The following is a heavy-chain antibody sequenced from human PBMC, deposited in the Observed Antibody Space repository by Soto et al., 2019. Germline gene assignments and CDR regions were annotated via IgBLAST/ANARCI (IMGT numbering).Heavy chain of an antibody. CDR1: GYTFSRYG. Sequence: QGQLVQSGPEAKKPGASVKVSCKASGYTFSRYGISWVRQAPGQGLEWMGWISGYNGDTKYAQKVQCRVTMTPDTSTYTAYMELRSLTSDDPAIYYCAKNGQPLYYYYGMHVWGQGTTVTVSS. J-gene: IGHJ6*01. D-gene: IGHD2-8*01. V-gene: IGHV1-18*01. CDR3: AKNGQPLYYYYGMHV. CDR2: ISGYNGDT.